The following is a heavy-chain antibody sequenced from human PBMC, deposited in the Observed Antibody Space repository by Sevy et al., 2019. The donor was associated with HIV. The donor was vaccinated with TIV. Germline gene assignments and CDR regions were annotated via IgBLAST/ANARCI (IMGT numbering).Heavy chain of an antibody. CDR2: IKSDGSEK. J-gene: IGHJ4*01. CDR1: GITFNKYW. V-gene: IGHV3-7*03. Sequence: GGSLRLSCAASGITFNKYWMTWVRQPPGKGLEWVANIKSDGSEKYYVDSLKGRFTISRDNAKNLLYLQMNSLTAEDSALYYCATWGDSWGLDYWGHGTLVTVSS. CDR3: ATWGDSWGLDY. D-gene: IGHD7-27*01.